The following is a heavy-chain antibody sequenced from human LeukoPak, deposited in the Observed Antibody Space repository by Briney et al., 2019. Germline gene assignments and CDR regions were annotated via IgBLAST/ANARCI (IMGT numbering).Heavy chain of an antibody. CDR1: GGTFSGYA. Sequence: SVKDSCKASGGTFSGYAASWVRQAPGQGLEWMGGIIPMLGTGNYAQKFQGRVTITADESTSTAYMELSSLRSEDTAVYYCRTGEGYWGQGTLVTVSS. CDR3: RTGEGY. CDR2: IIPMLGTG. V-gene: IGHV1-69*13. D-gene: IGHD7-27*01. J-gene: IGHJ4*02.